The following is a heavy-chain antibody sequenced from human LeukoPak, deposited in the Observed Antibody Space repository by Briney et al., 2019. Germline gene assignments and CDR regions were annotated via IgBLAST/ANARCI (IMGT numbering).Heavy chain of an antibody. V-gene: IGHV3-23*01. CDR2: IRGSGGST. Sequence: GGSLRLSCAASGFTFSSYAMSWVREAPGKGLEWVSAIRGSGGSTYYADSVKGRFTISRDNSKNTLYLQMNSLRDEDTAVYYCAKEEYYDFWSGYYYFDYWGQGTLVTVSS. J-gene: IGHJ4*02. CDR1: GFTFSSYA. CDR3: AKEEYYDFWSGYYYFDY. D-gene: IGHD3-3*01.